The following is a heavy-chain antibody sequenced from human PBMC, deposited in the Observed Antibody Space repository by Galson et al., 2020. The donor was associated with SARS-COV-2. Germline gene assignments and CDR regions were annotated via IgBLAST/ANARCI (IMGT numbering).Heavy chain of an antibody. CDR3: ARLGAEAGNVLDY. Sequence: KVSCRGSGDSFTTYWIGRVRQMPGKGLEWMGRIYPSDSNTRYSPSFKGQVSISADKAVSTAYLQWNSLKASDTGMYYCARLGAEAGNVLDYWGQGTHVTVSS. J-gene: IGHJ4*02. CDR2: IYPSDSNT. CDR1: GDSFTTYW. V-gene: IGHV5-51*01. D-gene: IGHD6-13*01.